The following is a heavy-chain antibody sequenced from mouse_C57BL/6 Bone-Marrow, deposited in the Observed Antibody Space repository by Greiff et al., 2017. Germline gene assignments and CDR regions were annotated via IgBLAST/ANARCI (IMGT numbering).Heavy chain of an antibody. V-gene: IGHV1-81*01. CDR1: GYTFTSYG. J-gene: IGHJ4*01. CDR3: ARHVPSELARDY. CDR2: IYPRSGNT. Sequence: VQLQQSGAELARPGASVKLSCKASGYTFTSYGISWVKQRPGQGLEWIGEIYPRSGNTYYNEKFKGKATLTADKSSSTAYMGLRSLTSRDSAVYFCARHVPSELARDYWGQGTSVTVTS. D-gene: IGHD6-1*01.